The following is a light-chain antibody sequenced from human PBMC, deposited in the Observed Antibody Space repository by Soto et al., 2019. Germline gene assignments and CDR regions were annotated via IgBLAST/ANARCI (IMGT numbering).Light chain of an antibody. CDR2: AAS. J-gene: IGKJ1*01. Sequence: DIQMTQSPSSLSASVGDRVTITCRASQGISDSLAWYQQKPGKVPKLLIYAASTLQSGVPSRFSGSGSGTDFTLAISSLQPEDVATYYCQKYNSAPWTFGQGTKVEIK. V-gene: IGKV1-27*01. CDR3: QKYNSAPWT. CDR1: QGISDS.